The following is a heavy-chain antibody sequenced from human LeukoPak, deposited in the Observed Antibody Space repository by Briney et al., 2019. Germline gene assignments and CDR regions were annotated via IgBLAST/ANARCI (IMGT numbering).Heavy chain of an antibody. CDR3: ARTYGYRNCFDP. CDR1: GYTFTSYD. CDR2: MNPNSGNT. D-gene: IGHD2-15*01. V-gene: IGHV1-8*01. J-gene: IGHJ5*02. Sequence: ASVKVSRKASGYTFTSYDINWVRQATGQGLEWMGWMNPNSGNTGYAQKFQGRVTMTRNTSISTAYMELSSLRSEDTAVYYCARTYGYRNCFDPWGQGTLVTVSS.